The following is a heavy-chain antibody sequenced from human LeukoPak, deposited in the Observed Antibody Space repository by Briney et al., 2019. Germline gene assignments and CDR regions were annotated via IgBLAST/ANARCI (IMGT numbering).Heavy chain of an antibody. D-gene: IGHD6-19*01. J-gene: IGHJ4*02. Sequence: ASVKVSCKTSGNTFTTYYMHWVRQAPGQGLEWMGIISPSGDSTTYAQKFQSRITMTRDTSTRTVYMELSSLRSEDTAVYYCARHDLAGRSPFDSWGQGTLVTVSS. V-gene: IGHV1-46*01. CDR1: GNTFTTYY. CDR2: ISPSGDST. CDR3: ARHDLAGRSPFDS.